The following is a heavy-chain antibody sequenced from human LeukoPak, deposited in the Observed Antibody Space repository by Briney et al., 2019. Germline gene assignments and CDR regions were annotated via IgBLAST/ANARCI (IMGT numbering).Heavy chain of an antibody. Sequence: GGSLRLSCATSGFTFDDFAMHWVRQAPGKGLEWVSHISWYSDTITYADSVKGRFTISRDNAKNSLYLQISGLRDEDTAFYYCAKDIDSAGYGAFEIWGQGTAVTVSS. V-gene: IGHV3-9*01. D-gene: IGHD3-22*01. CDR2: ISWYSDTI. CDR1: GFTFDDFA. CDR3: AKDIDSAGYGAFEI. J-gene: IGHJ3*02.